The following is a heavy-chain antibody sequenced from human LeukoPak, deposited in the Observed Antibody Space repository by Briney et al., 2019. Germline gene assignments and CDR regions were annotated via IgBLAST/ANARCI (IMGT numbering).Heavy chain of an antibody. CDR3: ARDRPITIFGVVITPFDY. Sequence: GLLWRSCAGSGFTLSTCAIKWVLGGPGSGERGELYISSSGSTIYYADSVKGRFTISRDNAKNSLYLQMNSLRAEDTAVYYCARDRPITIFGVVITPFDYWGQGTLVAVFS. J-gene: IGHJ4*02. D-gene: IGHD3-3*01. CDR2: ISSSGSTI. CDR1: GFTLSTCA. V-gene: IGHV3-48*03.